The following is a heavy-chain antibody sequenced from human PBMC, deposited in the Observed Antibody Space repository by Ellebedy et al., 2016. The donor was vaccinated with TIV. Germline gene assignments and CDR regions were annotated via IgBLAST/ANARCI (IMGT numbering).Heavy chain of an antibody. V-gene: IGHV3-7*03. Sequence: GESLKISCAASGFTFSLNWMYWVRQAPGKGLEWVANIKEDGSEEYYVDSVKGRFTISRDNDKNSLYLQMNRLRAEDTAVYYCVSDLHWRYVDWGQGTLVTVSS. J-gene: IGHJ4*02. D-gene: IGHD2-8*02. CDR2: IKEDGSEE. CDR3: VSDLHWRYVD. CDR1: GFTFSLNW.